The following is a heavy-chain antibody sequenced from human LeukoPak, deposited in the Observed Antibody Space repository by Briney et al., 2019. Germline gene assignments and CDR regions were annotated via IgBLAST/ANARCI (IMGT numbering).Heavy chain of an antibody. V-gene: IGHV4-59*08. CDR2: IYYSGST. D-gene: IGHD4-11*01. Sequence: SETLSLTCTFSGGSISSYYWSWIREPPGKGLEWIGYIYYSGSTNYSPSLKSRVTISVDTSKNQFSLKLSSETAADTAVYYCARLTTGRFDPWGQGTLVTVSS. J-gene: IGHJ5*02. CDR3: ARLTTGRFDP. CDR1: GGSISSYY.